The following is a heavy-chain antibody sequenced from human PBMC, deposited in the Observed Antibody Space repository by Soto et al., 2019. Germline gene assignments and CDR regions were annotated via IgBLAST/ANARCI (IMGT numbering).Heavy chain of an antibody. D-gene: IGHD2-2*01. J-gene: IGHJ5*01. CDR2: ISSSTSYV. Sequence: EVQLVESGGGLVQPGGSLRLSCAASGFTFSRYGINWLRQAPGKGLEWVASISSSTSYVYYADSVKGRFSTTRDNAKNILYMEMYALRAEDTAGYYCARDPAEGRVGNWFESWGQGTLVTVSS. V-gene: IGHV3-21*06. CDR1: GFTFSRYG. CDR3: ARDPAEGRVGNWFES.